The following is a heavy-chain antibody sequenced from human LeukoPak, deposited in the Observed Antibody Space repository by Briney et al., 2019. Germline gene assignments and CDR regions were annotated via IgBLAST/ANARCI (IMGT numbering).Heavy chain of an antibody. J-gene: IGHJ5*02. CDR3: ARLLRSSPRDP. D-gene: IGHD3-22*01. CDR1: GGTFSNYG. Sequence: SVKVSCKASGGTFSNYGISWVRQAPGQGLEWMGGTIPIFGTANYAQKFQGRVTITADESTSTAYMELSSLRSDDTAVYYCARLLRSSPRDPWGQGTLVTVSS. V-gene: IGHV1-69*13. CDR2: TIPIFGTA.